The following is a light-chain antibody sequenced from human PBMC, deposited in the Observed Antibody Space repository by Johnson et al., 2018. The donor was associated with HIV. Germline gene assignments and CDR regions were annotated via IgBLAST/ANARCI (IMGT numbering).Light chain of an antibody. CDR1: TSNIGNNY. V-gene: IGLV1-51*01. CDR3: GAWDSSLSAYV. CDR2: DNN. J-gene: IGLJ1*01. Sequence: QSVLTQPPSVSAAPGQKVTISCSGSTSNIGNNYVSWYQQLPGKAPKLLIYDNNKRPSGIPDRFSGSRSGTSATLDITGLHTGDEADYYCGAWDSSLSAYVFATETKVTVL.